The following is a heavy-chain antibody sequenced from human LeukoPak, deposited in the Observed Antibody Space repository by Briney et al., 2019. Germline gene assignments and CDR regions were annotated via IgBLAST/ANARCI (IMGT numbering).Heavy chain of an antibody. D-gene: IGHD4-11*01. V-gene: IGHV3-48*03. CDR1: GFTFSDYE. CDR3: ARNLYLDLQAHGY. CDR2: ISSGGDSK. J-gene: IGHJ4*02. Sequence: GGSLRLSCAASGFTFSDYEMNWVRQAPGKGLEWVAYISSGGDSKFYGDSVKGRFTISRDNAKNSLYLQMNSLRVEDTAIYYCARNLYLDLQAHGYWGQGTLVTVSS.